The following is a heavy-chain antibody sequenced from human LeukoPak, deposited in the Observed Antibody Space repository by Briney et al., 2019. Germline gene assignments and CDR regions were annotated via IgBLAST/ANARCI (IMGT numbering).Heavy chain of an antibody. V-gene: IGHV3-48*03. J-gene: IGHJ4*02. CDR1: GFTFSSYE. D-gene: IGHD6-13*01. CDR3: AKDISPLYSSSWYGGFDY. CDR2: ISSNGSTI. Sequence: QAGGSLRLSCAASGFTFSSYEMNWVRQAPGKGLEWVSYISSNGSTIYYADSVKGRFTISRDNAKNSLYLQMNSLRAEDTALYYCAKDISPLYSSSWYGGFDYWGQGTLVTVSS.